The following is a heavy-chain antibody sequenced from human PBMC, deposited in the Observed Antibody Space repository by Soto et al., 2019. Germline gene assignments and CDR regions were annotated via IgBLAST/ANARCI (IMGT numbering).Heavy chain of an antibody. V-gene: IGHV3-23*01. J-gene: IGHJ4*02. D-gene: IGHD7-27*01. Sequence: DVQVLESGGDLVQPGESLRLSCAASGFTFSNYAMTWVRQAPGMGLEWVSTMSGSGDSIYYADSVKGRFTISRDNSKNTLYLQLYSLRADYWAVYYCATGRQMGYWGQGTLVIVSS. CDR2: MSGSGDSI. CDR1: GFTFSNYA. CDR3: ATGRQMGY.